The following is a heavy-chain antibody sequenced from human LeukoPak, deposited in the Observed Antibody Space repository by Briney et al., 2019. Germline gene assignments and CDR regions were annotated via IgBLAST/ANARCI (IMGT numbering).Heavy chain of an antibody. J-gene: IGHJ6*02. Sequence: PGGSLRLSCAASGFTVSSNYMSWVRQAPGKGLEWVSVIYSGGSTYYADSVKGRFTISRDNSKNTLYLQMNSLRVEDTAVYFCSRDEYSSSPTEYNGMDVWGQGTTVTVSS. V-gene: IGHV3-66*01. CDR3: SRDEYSSSPTEYNGMDV. D-gene: IGHD6-6*01. CDR1: GFTVSSNY. CDR2: IYSGGST.